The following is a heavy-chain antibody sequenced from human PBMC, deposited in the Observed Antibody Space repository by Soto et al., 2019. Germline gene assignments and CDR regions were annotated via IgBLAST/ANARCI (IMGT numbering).Heavy chain of an antibody. V-gene: IGHV1-46*01. CDR3: ARADRRYDSSGYYGYYFDY. J-gene: IGHJ4*02. CDR1: GYTFTSYY. D-gene: IGHD3-22*01. Sequence: ASVKVSCKASGYTFTSYYMHWVRQAPGQGLEWMGIINPSGGSTSYAQKFQGRVTMTRDTSTSTVYMELSSLRSEDTAVYYCARADRRYDSSGYYGYYFDYWGQGTLVTVS. CDR2: INPSGGST.